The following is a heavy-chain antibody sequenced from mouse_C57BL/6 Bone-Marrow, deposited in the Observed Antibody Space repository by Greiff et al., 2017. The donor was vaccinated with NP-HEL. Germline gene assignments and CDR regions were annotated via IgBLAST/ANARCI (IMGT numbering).Heavy chain of an antibody. J-gene: IGHJ2*01. V-gene: IGHV1-82*01. CDR3: ARGTGTPSYFDY. CDR1: GYAFSSSW. D-gene: IGHD4-1*01. CDR2: IYPGDGDT. Sequence: VKLQQSGPELVKPGASVKISCKASGYAFSSSWMNWVKQRPGKGLEWIGRIYPGDGDTNYNGKFKGKATLTADKSSSTAYMQLSSLTSEDSAVYFCARGTGTPSYFDYWGQGTTLTVSS.